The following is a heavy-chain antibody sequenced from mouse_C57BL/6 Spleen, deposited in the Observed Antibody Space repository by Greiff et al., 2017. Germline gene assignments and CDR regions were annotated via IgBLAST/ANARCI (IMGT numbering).Heavy chain of an antibody. CDR2: INYDGSST. V-gene: IGHV5-16*01. J-gene: IGHJ3*01. Sequence: EVQVVESEGGLVQPGSSMKLSCTASGFTFSDYYMAWVRQVPEKGLEWVANINYDGSSTYYLDSLKSRFIISRDNAKNILYLQMSSLKSEDTATYYCARDGGITTVGGFAYWGQGTLVTVSA. CDR1: GFTFSDYY. CDR3: ARDGGITTVGGFAY. D-gene: IGHD1-1*01.